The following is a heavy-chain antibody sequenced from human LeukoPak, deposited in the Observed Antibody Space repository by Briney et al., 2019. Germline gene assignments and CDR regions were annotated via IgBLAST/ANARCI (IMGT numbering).Heavy chain of an antibody. CDR2: IYHSGST. J-gene: IGHJ4*02. CDR1: GYSISSGYY. CDR3: ARGGDTAMGG. D-gene: IGHD5-18*01. V-gene: IGHV4-38-2*02. Sequence: SETLSLTCTVSGYSISSGYYWGWIRQPPGKGLEWIGSIYHSGSTYYNPSLKSRVTISVDTSKNQFSLKLSSVTAADMAVYYCARGGDTAMGGWGQGTLVTVSS.